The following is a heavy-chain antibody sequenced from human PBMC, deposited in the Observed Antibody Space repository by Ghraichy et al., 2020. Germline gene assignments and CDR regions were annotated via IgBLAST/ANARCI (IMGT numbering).Heavy chain of an antibody. D-gene: IGHD2/OR15-2a*01. CDR1: GFTFSSSA. J-gene: IGHJ4*02. CDR3: AKEGYYDLDD. Sequence: GGSLRLSCAGSGFTFSSSAMSWVRQAPGEGLEWVSATSGSGGTTYYADSVKGRFTTSRDNSKNTLYLQMNSLRAEDTAVYYCAKEGYYDLDDWGQGTLLTVSS. CDR2: TSGSGGTT. V-gene: IGHV3-23*01.